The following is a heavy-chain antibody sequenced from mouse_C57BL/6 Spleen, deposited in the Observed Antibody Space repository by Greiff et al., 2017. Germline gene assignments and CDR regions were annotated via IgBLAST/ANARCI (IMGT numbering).Heavy chain of an antibody. V-gene: IGHV5-16*01. D-gene: IGHD2-12*01. CDR2: INYDGSST. Sequence: MLVESEGGLVQPGSSMKLSCTASGFTFSDYYMAWVRQVPEKGLEWVANINYDGSSTYYLDSLKSRFIISRDNAKNILYLQMSSLKSEDTATYYCARGHDDWYFDVWGTGTTVTVSS. CDR3: ARGHDDWYFDV. CDR1: GFTFSDYY. J-gene: IGHJ1*03.